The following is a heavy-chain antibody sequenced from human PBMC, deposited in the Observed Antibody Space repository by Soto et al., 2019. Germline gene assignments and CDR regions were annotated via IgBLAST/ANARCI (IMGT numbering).Heavy chain of an antibody. J-gene: IGHJ4*02. D-gene: IGHD2-15*01. CDR1: GFTFSSSA. CDR3: AKGRSGSCYSPLDY. Sequence: QVQLVESGGGVVQPGTSLRLSCAASGFTFSSSAMHWVRQAPGKGPEWVAVISYDGGSTYYTDCVNGRFTISRDTSRNTLYLQLNSLTTEDTALYYCAKGRSGSCYSPLDYWGQGTPVTVSS. V-gene: IGHV3-30*18. CDR2: ISYDGGST.